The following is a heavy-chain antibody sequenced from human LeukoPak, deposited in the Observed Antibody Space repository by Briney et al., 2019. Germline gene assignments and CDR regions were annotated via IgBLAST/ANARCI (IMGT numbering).Heavy chain of an antibody. CDR2: ISSSSSYT. CDR1: GFTFSDYY. CDR3: ARVTNYYDSSGYPHYYFDY. V-gene: IGHV3-11*06. D-gene: IGHD3-22*01. J-gene: IGHJ4*02. Sequence: GGSLRLSCAASGFTFSDYYMSWIRQAPGKGLEWVSHISSSSSYTNYADSVKGRFTISRDNAKNSLYLQMNSLRAEDTAVYYCARVTNYYDSSGYPHYYFDYWGQGTLVTVSS.